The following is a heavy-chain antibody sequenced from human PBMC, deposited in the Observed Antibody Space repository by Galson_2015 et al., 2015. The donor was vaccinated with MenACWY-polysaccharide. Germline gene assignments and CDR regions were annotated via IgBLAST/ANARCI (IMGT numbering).Heavy chain of an antibody. D-gene: IGHD3-3*01. Sequence: SLRLSCAASGFTFSSYAMSWVRQAPGKGLEWVSAISGSGGSTYYADSVKGRFTISRDNSKNTLYLQMNSLRAEDTAVYYCAKTPNTNFGGGFSFDNWGQRTMVTVSS. CDR2: ISGSGGST. CDR1: GFTFSSYA. CDR3: AKTPNTNFGGGFSFDN. J-gene: IGHJ3*02. V-gene: IGHV3-23*01.